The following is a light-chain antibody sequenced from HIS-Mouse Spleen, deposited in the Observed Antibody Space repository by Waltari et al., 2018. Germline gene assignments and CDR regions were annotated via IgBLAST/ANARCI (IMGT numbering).Light chain of an antibody. Sequence: QSALTQPASVSGSPGQSITISCTGTSSDVGGYNYVSWYQQHPGKAPKLMIYEVSTRPLGVSNRFSGSKSGNTASLTISGLQAEDEADYYCSSYTSSSTLVFGGGTKLTVL. CDR3: SSYTSSSTLV. J-gene: IGLJ3*02. CDR1: SSDVGGYNY. V-gene: IGLV2-14*01. CDR2: EVS.